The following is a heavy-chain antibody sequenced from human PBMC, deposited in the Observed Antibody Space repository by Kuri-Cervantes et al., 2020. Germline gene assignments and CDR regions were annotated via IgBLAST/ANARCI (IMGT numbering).Heavy chain of an antibody. CDR1: GGIFTSYT. CDR2: IIPVIGTT. J-gene: IGHJ4*02. Sequence: SVKVSCTASGGIFTSYTITWVRQTPGQGLQWMGGIIPVIGTTDYAQKFQGRVTMTADKSTSTSYMELSSLRSEDMAVYYCARGNIAATWVFFDHWGQGTLVTVSS. V-gene: IGHV1-69*06. D-gene: IGHD2-15*01. CDR3: ARGNIAATWVFFDH.